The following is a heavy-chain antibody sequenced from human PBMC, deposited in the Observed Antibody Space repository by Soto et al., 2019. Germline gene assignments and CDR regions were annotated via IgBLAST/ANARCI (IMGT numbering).Heavy chain of an antibody. V-gene: IGHV6-1*01. CDR1: GESVSSNSAA. J-gene: IGHJ4*02. Sequence: PSQTLSLTCAISGESVSSNSAAWNWIRQSPSRGLEWLGRTYYRSKWYNDYAVSVKSRITINPDTSKNQFSLQLNSVTPEDTAVHYCARESVRQQLAYYFDYWRQGTLVSVSS. D-gene: IGHD6-13*01. CDR3: ARESVRQQLAYYFDY. CDR2: TYYRSKWYN.